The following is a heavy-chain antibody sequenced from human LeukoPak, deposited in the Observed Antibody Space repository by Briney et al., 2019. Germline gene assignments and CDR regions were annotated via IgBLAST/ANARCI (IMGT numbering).Heavy chain of an antibody. J-gene: IGHJ3*01. CDR2: INPNSGDT. CDR3: ARVPGTFDL. V-gene: IGHV1-2*06. Sequence: ASVKGSCKASGYTFTDYYMYWVRQAPREGLVWMGRINPNSGDTNYAQKFQGRVTMTRDTSISTAYMELTRLRSDDTAVYYCARVPGTFDLWGQGTMVTVSS. CDR1: GYTFTDYY.